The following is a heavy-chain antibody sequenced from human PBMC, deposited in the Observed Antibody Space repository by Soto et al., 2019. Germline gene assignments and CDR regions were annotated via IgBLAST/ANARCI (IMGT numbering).Heavy chain of an antibody. CDR2: IYYSGST. CDR3: ARDLGNGDYVF. J-gene: IGHJ4*02. Sequence: PSETLSLTCTVSGGSVSSGSYYWSWIRQPPGKGLEWIGYIYYSGSTNYNPSLKSRVTISVDTSKNQFSLKLSSVTAADTAVYYCARDLGNGDYVFWGQGTLVTVSS. D-gene: IGHD4-17*01. V-gene: IGHV4-61*01. CDR1: GGSVSSGSYY.